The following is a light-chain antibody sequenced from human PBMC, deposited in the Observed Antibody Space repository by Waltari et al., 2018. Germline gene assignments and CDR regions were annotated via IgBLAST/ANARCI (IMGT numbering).Light chain of an antibody. CDR3: QNHERLPAT. Sequence: IVLTQSPGTLSLSPGERATLSCRASQRVSRYLAWYQQRPGQAPRLLIYAASTRATGIPDRFSGSGYGTDFTLTISRLEPEDFAVYYCQNHERLPATFGQGTKVESK. V-gene: IGKV3-20*01. J-gene: IGKJ1*01. CDR2: AAS. CDR1: QRVSRY.